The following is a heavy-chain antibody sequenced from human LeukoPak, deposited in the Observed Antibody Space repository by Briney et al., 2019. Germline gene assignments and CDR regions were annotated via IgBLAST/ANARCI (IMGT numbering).Heavy chain of an antibody. V-gene: IGHV1-46*01. D-gene: IGHD3-16*02. CDR3: ARESGYTTAFDY. Sequence: SVKVSCKASGYTFTSYYMHWLQQPPRQGLEGMGTINPSGGSTSCAQKFQGRVTMTRDTSTSTVYMELSSLRSEDTAVYYCARESGYTTAFDYWGQGTLVTVSS. CDR1: GYTFTSYY. J-gene: IGHJ4*02. CDR2: INPSGGST.